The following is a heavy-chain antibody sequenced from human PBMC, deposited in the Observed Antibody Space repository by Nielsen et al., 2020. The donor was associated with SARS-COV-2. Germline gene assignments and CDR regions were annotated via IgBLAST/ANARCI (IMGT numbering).Heavy chain of an antibody. CDR3: ARDIIQYSSSFEFDY. D-gene: IGHD6-6*01. V-gene: IGHV1-2*04. CDR1: GYTLTELS. J-gene: IGHJ4*02. CDR2: INPNSGGT. Sequence: ASVKVSCKVSGYTLTELSMHWVRQAPGQGLEWMGWINPNSGGTNYAQKFQGWVTMTRDTSISTAYMELSRLRSDDTAVYYCARDIIQYSSSFEFDYWGQGTLVIVSS.